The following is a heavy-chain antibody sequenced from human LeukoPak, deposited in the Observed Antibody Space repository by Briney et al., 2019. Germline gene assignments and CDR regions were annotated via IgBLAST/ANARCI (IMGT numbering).Heavy chain of an antibody. CDR2: INHSGST. D-gene: IGHD3-10*01. J-gene: IGHJ3*02. Sequence: TPSETLSLTCAVYGGSFSGYYWSWIRQPPGKGLEWIGEINHSGSTNYNPSLKSRVTISVDTSKNQFSLKLSSVTAADTAVYYCARPRFGELNAFDIWGQGTMVTVSS. V-gene: IGHV4-34*01. CDR3: ARPRFGELNAFDI. CDR1: GGSFSGYY.